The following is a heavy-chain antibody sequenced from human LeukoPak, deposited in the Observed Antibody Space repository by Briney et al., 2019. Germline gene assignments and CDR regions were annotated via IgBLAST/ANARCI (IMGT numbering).Heavy chain of an antibody. CDR3: ARPLSYTSGWFGPWGY. D-gene: IGHD6-19*01. CDR2: IHFSGST. Sequence: SETLSLTCNVFGASITDTDYFWAWIRQPPGKGLQWIGSIHFSGSTTYYKASLESRVTIAVDTSKNQFSLTLTSVTAADAAVYYCARPLSYTSGWFGPWGYWGQGTLVAVSS. V-gene: IGHV4-39*01. CDR1: GASITDTDYF. J-gene: IGHJ4*02.